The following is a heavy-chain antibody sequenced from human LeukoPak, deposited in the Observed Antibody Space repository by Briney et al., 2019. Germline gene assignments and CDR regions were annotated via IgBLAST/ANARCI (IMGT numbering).Heavy chain of an antibody. D-gene: IGHD3-10*01. Sequence: PGGSLRLSCAVSGFTFSSYWMHWVRQGPGKGLVWVSRINIDGRSISYADSVKGRFTISRDNAKNTLYLQMNSLRAEDTAVYYCARDFYYGSGSLDQWGQGTLVTVSS. CDR3: ARDFYYGSGSLDQ. V-gene: IGHV3-74*01. CDR2: INIDGRSI. CDR1: GFTFSSYW. J-gene: IGHJ4*02.